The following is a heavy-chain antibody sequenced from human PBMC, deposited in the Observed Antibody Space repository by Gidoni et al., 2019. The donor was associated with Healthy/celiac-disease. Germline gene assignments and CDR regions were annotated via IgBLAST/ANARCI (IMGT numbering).Heavy chain of an antibody. D-gene: IGHD3-22*01. Sequence: EVQLVDSGGGLVKPGGSLRLSCAASGFTFSSYSMNWVRQAPGKGLEWVSSISSSSSYIYYADSVKGRFTISRDNAKNSLYLQMNSLRAEDTAVYYCARDKHYDSPPPGYWGQGTLVTVSP. J-gene: IGHJ4*02. CDR1: GFTFSSYS. CDR2: ISSSSSYI. CDR3: ARDKHYDSPPPGY. V-gene: IGHV3-21*01.